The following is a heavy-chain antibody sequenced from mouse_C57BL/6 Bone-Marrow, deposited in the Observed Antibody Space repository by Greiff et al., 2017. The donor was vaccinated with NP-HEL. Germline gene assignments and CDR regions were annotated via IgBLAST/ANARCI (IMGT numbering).Heavy chain of an antibody. CDR2: INYDGSST. J-gene: IGHJ2*01. V-gene: IGHV5-16*01. CDR1: GFTFSDYY. Sequence: EVQLVESEGGLVQPGSSMKLSCTASGFTFSDYYMAWVRQVPEKGLEWVANINYDGSSTYYLDSLKSRFIISRDNAKNILYLQMSSLKSEDTATYYCATYDGYYGDDWGKGTTLTVSS. D-gene: IGHD2-3*01. CDR3: ATYDGYYGDD.